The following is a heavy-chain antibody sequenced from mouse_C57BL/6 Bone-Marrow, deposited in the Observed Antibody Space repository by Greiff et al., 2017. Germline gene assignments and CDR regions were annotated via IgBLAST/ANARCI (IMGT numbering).Heavy chain of an antibody. D-gene: IGHD3-3*01. V-gene: IGHV12-3*01. Sequence: VKLMESGPGLVKPSQSLFLTCSITGFPITSGYYWIWIRQPPGKPLEWMGYFTHSGETFYNPSLQSPISITRETSKNQFFLQLNSVTTEDTAMYYCAGDRGTGYWGQGTTLTVSS. J-gene: IGHJ2*01. CDR1: GFPITSGYY. CDR3: AGDRGTGY. CDR2: FTHSGET.